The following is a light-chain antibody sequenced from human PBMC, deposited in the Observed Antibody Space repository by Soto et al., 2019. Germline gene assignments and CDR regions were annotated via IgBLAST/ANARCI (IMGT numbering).Light chain of an antibody. CDR3: QEYGGSPPT. Sequence: EIVLTQSPGTLSLSPGERATLSCRASQSVSSNYLTWYQQKPGQAPRLLIYGASSRVTGIADRFSGSGSGTDFTLIISCLEPEDLAVYYCQEYGGSPPTFGQGTKVEI. CDR2: GAS. J-gene: IGKJ1*01. V-gene: IGKV3-20*01. CDR1: QSVSSNY.